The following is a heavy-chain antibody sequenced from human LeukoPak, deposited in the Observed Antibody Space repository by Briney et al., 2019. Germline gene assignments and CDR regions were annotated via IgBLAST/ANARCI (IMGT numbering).Heavy chain of an antibody. CDR1: GGSISSYY. J-gene: IGHJ6*03. Sequence: SETLSLTCTVSGGSISSYYWSWIRQPPGKGLEWIGYIYYSGSTNYNPSLKSRVTISVDTSKNQFSLKLSSLTAADTAVYYCARAVDFWSDMDVWGKGTTVTVSS. CDR3: ARAVDFWSDMDV. CDR2: IYYSGST. D-gene: IGHD3-3*01. V-gene: IGHV4-59*01.